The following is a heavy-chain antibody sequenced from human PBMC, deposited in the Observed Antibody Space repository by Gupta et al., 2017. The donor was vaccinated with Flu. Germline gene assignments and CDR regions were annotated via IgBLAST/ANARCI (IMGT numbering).Heavy chain of an antibody. V-gene: IGHV4-61*02. CDR1: GGSISSGSYY. CDR3: ARAPNNRGFWSGYSYYYDGMDV. Sequence: QVQLQESGPGLVKPSQTLSLTCTVSGGSISSGSYYWSWIRQPAGKGLEWIGRIYTSGSTNYNPSLKSRVTISVDTSKNQFSLKLSSVTAADTAVYYCARAPNNRGFWSGYSYYYDGMDVWGQGTTVTVS. CDR2: IYTSGST. J-gene: IGHJ6*02. D-gene: IGHD3-3*01.